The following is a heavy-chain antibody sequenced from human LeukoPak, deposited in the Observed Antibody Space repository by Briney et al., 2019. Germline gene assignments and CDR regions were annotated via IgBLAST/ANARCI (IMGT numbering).Heavy chain of an antibody. V-gene: IGHV4-39*01. D-gene: IGHD1-20*01. CDR3: ARLTKYNWNYSDY. Sequence: SETLSLTCTVSGGSISSSSYYWGWIRQPPGKGLEWIGSIYYSGSTYYNPSLKSRVTTSVDTSKNQFSLKLSSVTAADTAVYYCARLTKYNWNYSDYWGQGTLVTVSS. CDR2: IYYSGST. J-gene: IGHJ4*02. CDR1: GGSISSSSYY.